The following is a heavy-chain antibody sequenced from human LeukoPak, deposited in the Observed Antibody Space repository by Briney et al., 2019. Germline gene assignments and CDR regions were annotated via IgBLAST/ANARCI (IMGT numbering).Heavy chain of an antibody. CDR3: ARFSGVLVPDDY. D-gene: IGHD5-12*01. CDR2: ISAYNGNT. CDR1: GYTFTSYG. V-gene: IGHV1-18*01. Sequence: ASVKVSCKASGYTFTSYGISWVRQAPGQGLEWIGWISAYNGNTNYAQKFQGRVTMTTDTSTSTAYMELRGLRSDDTAVYYCARFSGVLVPDDYWGQGTLVTVSS. J-gene: IGHJ4*02.